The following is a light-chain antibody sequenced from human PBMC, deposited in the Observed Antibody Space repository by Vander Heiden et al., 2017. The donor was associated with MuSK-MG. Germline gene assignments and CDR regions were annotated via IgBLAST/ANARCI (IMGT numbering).Light chain of an antibody. J-gene: IGLJ3*02. V-gene: IGLV2-23*01. CDR1: SDDVGRYNL. CDR2: EGS. Sequence: QSALTQPASVSGSPGQSITISCTGTSDDVGRYNLVSWFQQHPGKVPKLLMYEGSKRPSGVSNRFSVSKSGAMASLTISGLQAEDEADYYCCSFAHTGAWVFGGGTKLT. CDR3: CSFAHTGAWV.